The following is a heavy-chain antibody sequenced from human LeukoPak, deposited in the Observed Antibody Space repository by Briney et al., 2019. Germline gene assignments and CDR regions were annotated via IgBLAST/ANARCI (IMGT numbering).Heavy chain of an antibody. CDR1: GFTFSSYA. J-gene: IGHJ4*02. D-gene: IGHD2/OR15-2a*01. V-gene: IGHV3-30-3*01. Sequence: PGGSLRLSCAASGFTFSSYAMHWVRQAPGKGLEWVAVISYDGSNKYYADSVKGRFTISRDNSKNTLYLQMNSLRAEDTAVYYCARVGYYYYFEYWGQGTLVTVSS. CDR2: ISYDGSNK. CDR3: ARVGYYYYFEY.